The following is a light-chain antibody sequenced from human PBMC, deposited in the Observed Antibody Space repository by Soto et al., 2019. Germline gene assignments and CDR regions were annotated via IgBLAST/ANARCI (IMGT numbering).Light chain of an antibody. Sequence: QPVLTQPPSVSGAPGQRVTISCTGSSSNVGAGYDVHWYQQLPGTAPKVLIYDNTKRPSGVPARFSGSKSGTSASLAITGLQAEDEADYYCHSYDSSLSVQVFGGGTKLTVL. CDR1: SSNVGAGYD. CDR3: HSYDSSLSVQV. J-gene: IGLJ2*01. V-gene: IGLV1-40*01. CDR2: DNT.